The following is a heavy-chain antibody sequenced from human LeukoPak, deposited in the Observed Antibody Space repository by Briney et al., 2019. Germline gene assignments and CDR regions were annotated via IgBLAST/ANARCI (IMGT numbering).Heavy chain of an antibody. Sequence: QTGGSLRLSCAASGFTFSNYWMSWVRQAPGKGLEWVANIKQDGSEKYYVDSVKGRFTISRDNAKNSLYLQMNSLRAEDTAVYYCARDTHITMIVGVFDYWGQGTLVTVSS. D-gene: IGHD3-22*01. CDR2: IKQDGSEK. CDR1: GFTFSNYW. V-gene: IGHV3-7*01. CDR3: ARDTHITMIVGVFDY. J-gene: IGHJ4*02.